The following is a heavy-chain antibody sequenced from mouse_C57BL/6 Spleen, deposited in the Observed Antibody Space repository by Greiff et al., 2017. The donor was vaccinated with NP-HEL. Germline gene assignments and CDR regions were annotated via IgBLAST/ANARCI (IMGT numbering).Heavy chain of an antibody. J-gene: IGHJ3*01. CDR1: GYTFTDYE. V-gene: IGHV1-15*01. CDR2: IDPETGGT. D-gene: IGHD2-4*01. CDR3: TREMPYDYYSWFAY. Sequence: VQLQQSGAELVRPGASVTLSCKASGYTFTDYEMHWVKQTPVHGLEWIGAIDPETGGTAYNQKFKGKAILTADKSSSTAYMELRSLTSEDSAVYYCTREMPYDYYSWFAYWGQGTLVTVSA.